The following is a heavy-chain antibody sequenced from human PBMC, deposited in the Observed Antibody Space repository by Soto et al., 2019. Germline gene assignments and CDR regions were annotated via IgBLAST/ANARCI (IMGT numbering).Heavy chain of an antibody. CDR2: ISSSSSYI. CDR3: ARDSPGFAFDI. V-gene: IGHV3-21*01. Sequence: GGSLRLSCAASGFTFSSYSMNWVRQAPGKGLEWVSSISSSSSYIYYADSVKGRFTISRDNAKNSLYLQMNSLRAEDTAVYYCARDSPGFAFDIWGQGTMVTVSS. D-gene: IGHD3-10*01. CDR1: GFTFSSYS. J-gene: IGHJ3*02.